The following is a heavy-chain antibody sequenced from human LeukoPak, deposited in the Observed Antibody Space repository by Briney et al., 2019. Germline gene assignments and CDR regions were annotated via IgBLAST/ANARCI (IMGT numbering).Heavy chain of an antibody. J-gene: IGHJ4*02. V-gene: IGHV3-53*01. CDR3: ARVVRMAAGMNYYLDY. CDR2: IYSGGST. CDR1: GFTVSTNY. Sequence: PGGSLRLSCAASGFTVSTNYMSWVRQAPGKGLEWVSAIYSGGSTSYADSVKGRFTISRDSSKNTLYFQMNSLRAEDTAVYYCARVVRMAAGMNYYLDYWGQGTLVTVSS. D-gene: IGHD6-13*01.